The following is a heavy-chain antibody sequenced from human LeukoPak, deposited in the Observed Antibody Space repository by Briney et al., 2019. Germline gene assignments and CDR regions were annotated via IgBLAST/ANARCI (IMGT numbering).Heavy chain of an antibody. J-gene: IGHJ4*02. CDR3: TRDRVLGSGSSDY. D-gene: IGHD3-10*01. CDR2: ISSSSSYI. CDR1: GFTFSSYS. V-gene: IGHV3-21*01. Sequence: GGSLRLSCAASGFTFSSYSMNWVRQAPGKGLEWVSSISSSSSYIYYADSVKGRFTISRDNAKNMVYLQINSLRADDTVVYYCTRDRVLGSGSSDYWGQGTLVTVST.